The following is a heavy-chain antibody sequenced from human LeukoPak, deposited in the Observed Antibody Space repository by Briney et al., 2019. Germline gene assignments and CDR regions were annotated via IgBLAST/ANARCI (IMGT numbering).Heavy chain of an antibody. D-gene: IGHD1-14*01. Sequence: GGSLRLSCAVSGFTFSNYEMNWVRQAPGKGLEWVSYISSSGSTIHYADSVKGRFTISRDNAKNSLYLQMNSLRAEDTAVYYCARDGPMRSTTATGLYYFDYWGQGTLVTVSS. CDR3: ARDGPMRSTTATGLYYFDY. CDR2: ISSSGSTI. J-gene: IGHJ4*02. V-gene: IGHV3-48*03. CDR1: GFTFSNYE.